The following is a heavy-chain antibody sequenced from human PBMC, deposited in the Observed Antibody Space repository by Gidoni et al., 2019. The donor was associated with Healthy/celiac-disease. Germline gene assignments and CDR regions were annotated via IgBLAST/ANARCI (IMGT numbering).Heavy chain of an antibody. Sequence: QVQLVDSGGGVVQPGRSLRLSCAASGFTFSSYAMHWVRQAPGKGLEWVAVISYDGSNKYYADSVKGRFTISRDNSKNTLYLQMNSLRAEDTAVYYCARGGDYGDYTIDYWGQGTLVTVSS. J-gene: IGHJ4*02. CDR2: ISYDGSNK. CDR1: GFTFSSYA. V-gene: IGHV3-30-3*01. D-gene: IGHD4-17*01. CDR3: ARGGDYGDYTIDY.